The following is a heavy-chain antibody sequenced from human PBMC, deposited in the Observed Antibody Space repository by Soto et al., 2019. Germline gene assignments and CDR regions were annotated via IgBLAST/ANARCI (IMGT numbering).Heavy chain of an antibody. CDR2: IYPGDSDT. J-gene: IGHJ6*02. Sequence: LGESLKVSCKGSGYSFTSYWIVWVRQLPGKGLEWMGIIYPGDSDTRYSPSSQGQVTISADKSISTAYLQWTSLKASDTAMYYCASPRRNSRNSYGMDVWGQGTTVTVPS. D-gene: IGHD5-18*01. CDR1: GYSFTSYW. V-gene: IGHV5-51*01. CDR3: ASPRRNSRNSYGMDV.